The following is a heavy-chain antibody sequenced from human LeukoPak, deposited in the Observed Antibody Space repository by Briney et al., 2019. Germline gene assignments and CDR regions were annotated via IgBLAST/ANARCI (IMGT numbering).Heavy chain of an antibody. CDR2: IYPGDSDT. CDR3: ARIDSSAGDY. J-gene: IGHJ4*02. D-gene: IGHD6-25*01. CDR1: GYRFTSYW. Sequence: GESLKISCKGSGYRFTSYWIGWVRPMPGKGLEWMGIIYPGDSDTRYSPSFQGQVTISADKSISTAYLQWSSLKASDTAVYYCARIDSSAGDYWGQGTLVTVSS. V-gene: IGHV5-51*01.